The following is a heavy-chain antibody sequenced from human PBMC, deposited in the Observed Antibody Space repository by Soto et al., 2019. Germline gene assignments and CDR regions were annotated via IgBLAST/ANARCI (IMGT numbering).Heavy chain of an antibody. CDR1: GYTFSDYG. CDR3: ARPRGSVVVTPVS. D-gene: IGHD2-21*02. V-gene: IGHV1-18*01. CDR2: SAAYNDVT. Sequence: ASVKVSCKTSGYTFSDYGVTWVRQAPGEGLQWMGWSAAYNDVTDYAQKFQGRVTMTTDTSTNTGYMELRSLRSDDTAVYYCARPRGSVVVTPVSWGQGTRV. J-gene: IGHJ5*02.